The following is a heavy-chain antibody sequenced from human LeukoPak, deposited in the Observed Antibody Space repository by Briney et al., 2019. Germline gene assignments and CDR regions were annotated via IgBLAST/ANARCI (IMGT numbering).Heavy chain of an antibody. CDR2: ISYDGSNK. D-gene: IGHD3-22*01. CDR1: GFTFSSYA. V-gene: IGHV3-30-3*01. CDR3: TKERGGGGRRINLMVGGYGP. J-gene: IGHJ5*02. Sequence: GGSLRLSCAASGFTFSSYAMHWVRQAPGKGLEWVVVISYDGSNKYYADSVKGRFTISRDNSKNTLYLQMNSLRAEDTAVYYCTKERGGGGRRINLMVGGYGPWGQGTQVTVSS.